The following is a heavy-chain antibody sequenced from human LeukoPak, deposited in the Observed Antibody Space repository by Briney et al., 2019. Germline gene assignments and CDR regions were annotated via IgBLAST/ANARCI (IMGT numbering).Heavy chain of an antibody. V-gene: IGHV3-30*02. CDR3: ARDLSYDILTGYFLDY. CDR1: GFTFSSYD. CDR2: IRYDGSNT. Sequence: GGSLRLSCEASGFTFSSYDMHWVRQAPGKGLEWVAFIRYDGSNTYYADSVKGRFIISRDNSKNTLYLQMNSLRAEDTAVYYCARDLSYDILTGYFLDYWGQGTLVTVSS. D-gene: IGHD3-9*01. J-gene: IGHJ4*02.